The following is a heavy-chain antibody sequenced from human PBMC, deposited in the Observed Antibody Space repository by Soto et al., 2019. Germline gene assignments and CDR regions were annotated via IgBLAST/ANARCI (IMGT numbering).Heavy chain of an antibody. CDR2: ISYDGSNK. D-gene: IGHD6-6*01. Sequence: TGGSLRLSCAASGFTFSSYGMHWVRQAPGKGLEWVAVISYDGSNKYYADSVKGRFTISRDNSKNTLYLQMNSLRAEDTAVYYCAKVTPDVYSSSYWFDPWGQGTLVTVSS. CDR1: GFTFSSYG. CDR3: AKVTPDVYSSSYWFDP. J-gene: IGHJ5*02. V-gene: IGHV3-30*18.